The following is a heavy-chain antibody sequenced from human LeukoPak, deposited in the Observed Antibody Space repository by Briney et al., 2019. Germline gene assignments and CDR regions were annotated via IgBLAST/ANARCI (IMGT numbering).Heavy chain of an antibody. CDR2: ITSSGTPI. CDR1: GFTFSRYD. V-gene: IGHV3-48*01. Sequence: GGSLRLSCAASGFTFSRYDMSRVRQAPGRGLEWVSYITSSGTPIYYADSVKGRFTISRDNSKNTLYLQMNSLRAEDTAVYYCAKDKSGGDYSFDYWGQGTLVTVSS. CDR3: AKDKSGGDYSFDY. J-gene: IGHJ4*02. D-gene: IGHD2-21*02.